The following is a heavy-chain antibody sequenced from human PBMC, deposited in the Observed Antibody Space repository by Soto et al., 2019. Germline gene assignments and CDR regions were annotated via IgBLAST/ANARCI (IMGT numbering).Heavy chain of an antibody. D-gene: IGHD6-6*01. CDR1: GYTFTGYY. V-gene: IGHV1-2*04. Sequence: GASVKVSCKASGYTFTGYYMHWVRQAPGQGLEWMGWINPNSGGTNYAQKFQGWVTMTRDTSINTAYMELSRLRSDDTAVYYCARGEQLELYYYYGMDVWGQGTTVTVSS. CDR3: ARGEQLELYYYYGMDV. CDR2: INPNSGGT. J-gene: IGHJ6*02.